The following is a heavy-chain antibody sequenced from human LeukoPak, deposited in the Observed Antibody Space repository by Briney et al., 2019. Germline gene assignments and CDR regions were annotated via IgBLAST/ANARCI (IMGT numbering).Heavy chain of an antibody. D-gene: IGHD6-6*01. Sequence: SETLSLTCTVSGGSISSSNHYWGWIRQPPGKGLEWIGYIYYSGSTNYNPSLKSRVTISVDTSKNQFSLKLSSVTAADTAVYYCARAPLSAARPRGGYYGMDVWGQGTTVTVSS. CDR2: IYYSGST. V-gene: IGHV4-61*05. CDR1: GGSISSSNHY. CDR3: ARAPLSAARPRGGYYGMDV. J-gene: IGHJ6*02.